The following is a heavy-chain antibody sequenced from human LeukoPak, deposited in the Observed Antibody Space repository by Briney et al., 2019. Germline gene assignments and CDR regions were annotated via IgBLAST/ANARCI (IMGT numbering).Heavy chain of an antibody. CDR3: ARAVVGIAAAGHNWFDP. CDR2: ITSSTSTK. D-gene: IGHD6-13*01. CDR1: GFTFSSYN. V-gene: IGHV3-48*04. J-gene: IGHJ5*02. Sequence: GGSLRLSCAASGFTFSSYNMNWVRQAPGKGLEWVSYITSSTSTKYYADSVKGRFTISRDNAKNSLYLQMNSLRAEDTAVYYCARAVVGIAAAGHNWFDPWGQGTLVTVSS.